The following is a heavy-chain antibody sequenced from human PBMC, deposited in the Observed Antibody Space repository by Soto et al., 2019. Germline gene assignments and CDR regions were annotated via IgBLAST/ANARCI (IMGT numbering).Heavy chain of an antibody. CDR1: GYTFTGYY. D-gene: IGHD2-2*01. CDR2: INPETGGT. Sequence: ASVKVSCKASGYTFTGYYVHWVREAPGQGPEWMGWINPETGGTSYAQKFQGRVTLSRDTSINTAYLELSRLRFDDAAVYFCARERYQVISDGMDVWGQGTTVTVSS. V-gene: IGHV1-2*02. J-gene: IGHJ6*02. CDR3: ARERYQVISDGMDV.